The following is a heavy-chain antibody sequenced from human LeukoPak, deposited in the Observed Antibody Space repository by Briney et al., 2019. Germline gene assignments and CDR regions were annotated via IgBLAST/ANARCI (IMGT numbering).Heavy chain of an antibody. CDR1: GFTVSSNY. CDR2: IYSGGST. J-gene: IGHJ6*03. V-gene: IGHV3-53*01. D-gene: IGHD4-17*01. Sequence: GGSLRLSCAASGFTVSSNYMSWVRQAPGKGLEWVSVIYSGGSTYYADSVKGRFSISRDNSKNTLYLQMNSLRAEDTAVYYCARDASPGRTVTTSQYYYYYYYMDVWGKGTTVTVSS. CDR3: ARDASPGRTVTTSQYYYYYYYMDV.